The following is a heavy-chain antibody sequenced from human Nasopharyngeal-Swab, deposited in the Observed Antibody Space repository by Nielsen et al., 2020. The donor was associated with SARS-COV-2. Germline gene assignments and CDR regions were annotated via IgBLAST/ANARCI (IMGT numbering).Heavy chain of an antibody. Sequence: ASVKVSCKASGYTFTGYYMHWVRQAPGQGLEWMGRINPNSGGTNYAQKFQGRVTMTRDTSISTAYMELRSLRSDDTAVYYCAREVKYYGSGSYLPYYYGMDVWGQGTTVTVSS. CDR1: GYTFTGYY. D-gene: IGHD3-10*01. CDR3: AREVKYYGSGSYLPYYYGMDV. J-gene: IGHJ6*02. CDR2: INPNSGGT. V-gene: IGHV1-2*06.